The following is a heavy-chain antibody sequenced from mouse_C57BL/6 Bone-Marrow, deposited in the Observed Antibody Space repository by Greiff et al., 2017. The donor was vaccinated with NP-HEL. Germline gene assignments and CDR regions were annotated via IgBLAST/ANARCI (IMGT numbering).Heavy chain of an antibody. V-gene: IGHV1-15*01. CDR2: IDPETGGT. J-gene: IGHJ3*01. Sequence: VQLQQSGAELVRPGASVTLSCKASGYTFTDYEMHWVKQTPVHGLAWIGAIDPETGGTAYNQKFKGKAILTAAKSSSAADMALRSLTCEDSAVYYCTRSAAQATRFAYWGQGTLVTVSA. D-gene: IGHD3-2*02. CDR1: GYTFTDYE. CDR3: TRSAAQATRFAY.